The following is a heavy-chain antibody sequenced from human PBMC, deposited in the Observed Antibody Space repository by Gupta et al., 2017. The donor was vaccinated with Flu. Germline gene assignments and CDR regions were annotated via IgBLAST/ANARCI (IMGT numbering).Heavy chain of an antibody. Sequence: QVQLQESGPGLVKPSQTLSLTCTVSGDSISSGGYYWSWIRQHPEKGLEWIGYIYYSGSTYYTPSLKSRLTISVDTSKNQFSLKLTSVTAADTAVYYCARDFDTGYFDVWGQGTLATVSS. V-gene: IGHV4-31*03. CDR2: IYYSGST. J-gene: IGHJ4*02. CDR3: ARDFDTGYFDV. CDR1: GDSISSGGYY. D-gene: IGHD1-14*01.